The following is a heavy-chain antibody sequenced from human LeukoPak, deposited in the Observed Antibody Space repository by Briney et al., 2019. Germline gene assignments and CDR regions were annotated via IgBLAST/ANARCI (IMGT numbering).Heavy chain of an antibody. J-gene: IGHJ4*02. Sequence: GGSLRLSCTASGFTFSGYAVSWVRQAPGKGLEWVSTISGSGGTTYYADSVKGRFTISRDNSKSTLYLQMNSLRAEDTAVYYCARTPLYSSGWYYFDYWGQGTLVTVSS. CDR2: ISGSGGTT. V-gene: IGHV3-23*01. CDR3: ARTPLYSSGWYYFDY. D-gene: IGHD6-19*01. CDR1: GFTFSGYA.